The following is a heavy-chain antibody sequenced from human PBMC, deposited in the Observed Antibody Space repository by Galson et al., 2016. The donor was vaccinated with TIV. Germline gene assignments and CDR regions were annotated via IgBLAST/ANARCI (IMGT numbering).Heavy chain of an antibody. CDR2: ISYDGSDK. Sequence: SLRLSCEASGFTFSSYGFHWVRQAPGQGLEWVAFISYDGSDKNYAEALKGRFTISSDKSKNTLYLQMNRLRPDDTAVFYCSRVVIGEYVDVWGKGTTVTVSS. D-gene: IGHD2/OR15-2a*01. J-gene: IGHJ6*04. CDR3: SRVVIGEYVDV. CDR1: GFTFSSYG. V-gene: IGHV3-30*03.